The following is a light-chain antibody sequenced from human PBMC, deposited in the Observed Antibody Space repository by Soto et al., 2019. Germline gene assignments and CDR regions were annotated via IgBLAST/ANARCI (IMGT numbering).Light chain of an antibody. J-gene: IGKJ1*01. CDR1: QGVGVW. CDR3: QQYDIYSGA. CDR2: DAS. V-gene: IGKV1-5*01. Sequence: IQMTQSPSTLSASVGEKVTITCRASQGVGVWLAWYQQKPGKAPKLLTSDASDLQRGVPSRFNGSGSGTEFTLSINSLQSDDFATYYCQQYDIYSGAFGQGTRVEIK.